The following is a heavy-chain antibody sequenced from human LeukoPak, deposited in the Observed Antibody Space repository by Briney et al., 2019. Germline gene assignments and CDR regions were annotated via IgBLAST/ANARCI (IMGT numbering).Heavy chain of an antibody. Sequence: GGSLRLSCTVSGFTFSSYSMNWVRQAPGKGLEWISYISGSSTYTLYTDSVKGRFTISRDNAKNSLYLQMNSLRAEDTAVYYCARSDGPTDAFDIWGRGTMVTLSS. CDR1: GFTFSSYS. J-gene: IGHJ3*02. CDR3: ARSDGPTDAFDI. D-gene: IGHD4/OR15-4a*01. V-gene: IGHV3-21*01. CDR2: ISGSSTYT.